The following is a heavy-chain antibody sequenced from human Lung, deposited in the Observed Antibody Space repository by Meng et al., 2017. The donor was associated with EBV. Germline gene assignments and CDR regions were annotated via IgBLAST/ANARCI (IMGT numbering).Heavy chain of an antibody. V-gene: IGHV6-1*01. Sequence: VHLPQPRPGLVTPSQTLSLPCVSSGDSVSSSSAAWTWIRQSPSRGLEWLGRTYYRSKWYNDYAVFVKSRITINPDTSKNQFSLQLNSVTPEDTAVYYCARGATSVFDLWGRGTLVTVFS. J-gene: IGHJ2*01. CDR2: TYYRSKWYN. CDR1: GDSVSSSSAA. CDR3: ARGATSVFDL.